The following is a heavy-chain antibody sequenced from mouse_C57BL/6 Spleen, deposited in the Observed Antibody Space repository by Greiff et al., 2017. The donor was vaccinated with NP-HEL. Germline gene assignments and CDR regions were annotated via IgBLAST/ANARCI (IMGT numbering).Heavy chain of an antibody. CDR2: IDPSDSDT. D-gene: IGHD2-5*01. J-gene: IGHJ3*01. CDR1: GYTFTSYC. CDR3: ARAPCSNQPSWFAY. V-gene: IGHV1-52*01. Sequence: QVQLQQPGAELVRPGSSVKLSCKASGYTFTSYCMHWVKQRPIQGLEWIGNIDPSDSDTHYNQKFNDKSTLTVDKSSSTAYMQLSSLTSEDYAVYYCARAPCSNQPSWFAYWGQGTLVTVAA.